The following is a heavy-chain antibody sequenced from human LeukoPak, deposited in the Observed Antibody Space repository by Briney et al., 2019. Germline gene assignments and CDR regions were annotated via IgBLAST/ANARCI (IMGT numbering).Heavy chain of an antibody. CDR2: ISSSSSYI. CDR3: ARDRGTLRPFED. Sequence: GGSLRLSCAASGFTFSSYSMNWVRQAPGKGLEWVSSISSSSSYIYYADSVKGRFTISRDNAKNSLYLQMNSLRAEDTAVYYCARDRGTLRPFEDWGQGTLVTVSS. D-gene: IGHD1-7*01. CDR1: GFTFSSYS. J-gene: IGHJ4*02. V-gene: IGHV3-21*01.